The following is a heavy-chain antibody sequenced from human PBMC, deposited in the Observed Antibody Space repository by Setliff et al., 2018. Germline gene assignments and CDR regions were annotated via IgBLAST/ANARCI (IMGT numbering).Heavy chain of an antibody. CDR2: VEWNGGGT. J-gene: IGHJ5*02. V-gene: IGHV3-20*04. CDR1: GFTFADYG. Sequence: GGSLRLSCVASGFTFADYGLNWVRQGPGKGLEWVSGVEWNGGGTSYADSVKGRFIISRDNAKNSLYLQMTSLRTDDTALYYCGRDVFDFRTGQGGPWGQGTRVTVSS. D-gene: IGHD3-3*01. CDR3: GRDVFDFRTGQGGP.